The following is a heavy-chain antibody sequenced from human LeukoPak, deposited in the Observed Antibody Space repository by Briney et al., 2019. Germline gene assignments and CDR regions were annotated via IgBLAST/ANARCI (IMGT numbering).Heavy chain of an antibody. D-gene: IGHD5-18*01. CDR3: ARSGYSYGPADY. CDR2: IRSSSSYI. V-gene: IGHV3-21*01. Sequence: GGSLRLSCAASGFTFSSYSMNWVRQAPGKGLEWVSSIRSSSSYIYYADSVKGRFTISRDNAKNSLYLQMNSLRAEDTAVYYCARSGYSYGPADYWGQGTLVTVSS. CDR1: GFTFSSYS. J-gene: IGHJ4*02.